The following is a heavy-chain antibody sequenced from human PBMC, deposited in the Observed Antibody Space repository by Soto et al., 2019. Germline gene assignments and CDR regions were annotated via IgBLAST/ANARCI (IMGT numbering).Heavy chain of an antibody. D-gene: IGHD3-9*01. Sequence: ASVNVSCKASGYTFISYALSWVRQAPGQGPEWIGRVSPYNGDTKYAQKFQGRVTITADTSTNTAYMDLRSLKSDDTAVYFCARDFLTRISWGSTTAQYSQYGMEVWGQGTTVTVSS. CDR1: GYTFISYA. V-gene: IGHV1-18*01. CDR2: VSPYNGDT. CDR3: ARDFLTRISWGSTTAQYSQYGMEV. J-gene: IGHJ6*02.